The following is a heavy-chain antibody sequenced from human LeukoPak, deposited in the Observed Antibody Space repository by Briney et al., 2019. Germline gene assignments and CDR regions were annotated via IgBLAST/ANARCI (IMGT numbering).Heavy chain of an antibody. Sequence: GGSLRLSCAASGFTFNTYSMNWVRQAPGKGLEWVSFIFRSGSSIYYADSAKGRFTISRDNAKNSLYLQVNSLTAEDTAVYYCARAVGATRVIDYYYYYMDVWGKGTTVTVSS. CDR2: IFRSGSSI. CDR3: ARAVGATRVIDYYYYYMDV. D-gene: IGHD1-26*01. J-gene: IGHJ6*03. V-gene: IGHV3-21*01. CDR1: GFTFNTYS.